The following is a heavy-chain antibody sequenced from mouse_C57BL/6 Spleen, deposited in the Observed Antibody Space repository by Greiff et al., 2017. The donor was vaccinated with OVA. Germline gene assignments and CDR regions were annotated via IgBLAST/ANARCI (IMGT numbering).Heavy chain of an antibody. J-gene: IGHJ4*01. CDR2: INPSSGYT. D-gene: IGHD1-1*01. Sequence: VQVVESGAELARPGASVKMSCKASGYTFTSYTMHWVKQRPGQGLEWIGYINPSSGYTKYNQKFKDKATLTADKSSSTAYMQLSSLTSEDSAVYYCARRTTVVANYYAMDYWGQGTSVTVSS. V-gene: IGHV1-4*01. CDR3: ARRTTVVANYYAMDY. CDR1: GYTFTSYT.